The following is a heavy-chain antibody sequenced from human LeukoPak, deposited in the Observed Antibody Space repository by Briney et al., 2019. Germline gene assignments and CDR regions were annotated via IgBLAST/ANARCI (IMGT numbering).Heavy chain of an antibody. V-gene: IGHV4-4*07. D-gene: IGHD3-3*01. J-gene: IGHJ4*02. CDR1: GGSISSYY. Sequence: SETLSLTCTVSGGSISSYYWSWIRQPPGQGLEGIGRIYTSGRTNYNPSLKSLVTISVDTSKNQFPLKLSSVTAADTAVYYCARFRVTGYDFWSGFYDYXXXGXLXXVSS. CDR3: ARFRVTGYDFWSGFYDY. CDR2: IYTSGRT.